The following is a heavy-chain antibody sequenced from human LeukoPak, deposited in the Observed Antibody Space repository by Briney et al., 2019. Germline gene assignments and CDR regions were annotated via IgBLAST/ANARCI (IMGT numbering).Heavy chain of an antibody. CDR1: GYSISSSNW. V-gene: IGHV4-28*03. CDR3: ARAPTAVAPFDY. D-gene: IGHD6-19*01. Sequence: PSETLSLTCAVSGYSISSSNWWGWIRQPPGKGLESIGYIYYSGSTYYNPSLKSRVTMTVDTSKNQFSLKLSSVTAVDTAVYYCARAPTAVAPFDYWGQGTLVTVSS. CDR2: IYYSGST. J-gene: IGHJ4*02.